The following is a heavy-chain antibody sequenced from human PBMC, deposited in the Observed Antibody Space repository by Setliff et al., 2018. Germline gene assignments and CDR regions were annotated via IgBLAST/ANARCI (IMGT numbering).Heavy chain of an antibody. V-gene: IGHV3-7*01. CDR3: ARVIYFYYMDV. J-gene: IGHJ6*03. CDR2: INGDGSET. Sequence: SGGSLRLSCAASGFIFNAYWMTWVRQAPGKGLEWVANINGDGSETYYVDSVKGRFTISRDNAKNSLYLQMNSLRAEDTAVYYCARVIYFYYMDVWGKGTTVTVSS. CDR1: GFIFNAYW.